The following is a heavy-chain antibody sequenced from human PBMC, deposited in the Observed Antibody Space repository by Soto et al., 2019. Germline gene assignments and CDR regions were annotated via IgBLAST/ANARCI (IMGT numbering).Heavy chain of an antibody. V-gene: IGHV1-69*13. CDR1: GGTFSSYA. Sequence: ASVKVSCKASGGTFSSYAISWVRQAPGQGLEWMGGIIPIFGTANYAQKFQGRVTITADESTSTAYMELSSLRSEDTAVYYCARCGGSGWRNYYYYGMDVWGQGTTVTVSS. CDR3: ARCGGSGWRNYYYYGMDV. CDR2: IIPIFGTA. J-gene: IGHJ6*02. D-gene: IGHD6-19*01.